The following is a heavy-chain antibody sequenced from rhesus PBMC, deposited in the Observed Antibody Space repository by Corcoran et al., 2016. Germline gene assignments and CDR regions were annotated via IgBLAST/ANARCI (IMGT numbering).Heavy chain of an antibody. D-gene: IGHD2-21*01. CDR2: IKNKAAGGTE. J-gene: IGHJ4*01. CDR3: ALYWTVFDY. CDR1: GFTFSNYW. Sequence: EVQLVESGGGLVQPGGSLRLSCEASGFTFSNYWMSWIRQAPGKGLDWVGRIKNKAAGGTEAYAKSVKGRFTISRDDSKNTLYLKMNSLKTEYTAVYYCALYWTVFDYWGQGVLVTVSS. V-gene: IGHV3-16*02.